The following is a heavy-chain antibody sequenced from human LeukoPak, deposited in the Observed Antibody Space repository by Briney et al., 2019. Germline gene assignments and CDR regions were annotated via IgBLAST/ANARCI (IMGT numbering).Heavy chain of an antibody. CDR2: ISDDGRNK. J-gene: IGHJ4*02. Sequence: GRSLRLSCAGSGFTFSSYAPHWVRQAPGKGLEWVAVISDDGRNKYYADSVKGRFTISRDNSKNTLYLQMNSLRNEDTAVYYCASNYGSGSYDYFDYWGQGTLVTVSS. CDR1: GFTFSSYA. CDR3: ASNYGSGSYDYFDY. V-gene: IGHV3-30*04. D-gene: IGHD3-10*01.